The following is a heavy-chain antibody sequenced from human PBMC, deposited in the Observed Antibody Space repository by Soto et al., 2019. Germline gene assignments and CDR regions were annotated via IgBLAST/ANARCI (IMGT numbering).Heavy chain of an antibody. CDR1: GFTFSSYS. CDR3: AREGSSGWNGLNWFDP. D-gene: IGHD6-19*01. J-gene: IGHJ5*02. V-gene: IGHV3-48*01. CDR2: ISSSSSTI. Sequence: EVQLVESGGGLVQPGGSLRLSCAASGFTFSSYSMNWVRQAPGKGLVWVSYISSSSSTIYYAASVKGRFTISRDNAKNSLYLQMNSLRAEDTAVYYGAREGSSGWNGLNWFDPWGQGTLVTVSS.